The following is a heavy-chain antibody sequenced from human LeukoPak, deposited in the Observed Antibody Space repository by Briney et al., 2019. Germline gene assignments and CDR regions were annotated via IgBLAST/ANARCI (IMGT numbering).Heavy chain of an antibody. V-gene: IGHV1-18*01. Sequence: GASVKVSCKXSGYTFTSYGISWVRQAPGQGLEWMGWISAYNGNTNYAQKLQGRVTMTTDTSTSTAYMELRSPRSDDTAVYYCARDQDCSSTSCYTYYFDYWGQGTLVTVSS. D-gene: IGHD2-2*01. CDR1: GYTFTSYG. J-gene: IGHJ4*02. CDR2: ISAYNGNT. CDR3: ARDQDCSSTSCYTYYFDY.